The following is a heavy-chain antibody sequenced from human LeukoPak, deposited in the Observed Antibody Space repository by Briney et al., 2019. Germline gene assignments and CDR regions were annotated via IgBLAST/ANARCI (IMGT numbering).Heavy chain of an antibody. CDR3: ANGYSYGLGFDY. CDR2: ISGSGGST. V-gene: IGHV3-23*01. CDR1: GFTLSSYA. J-gene: IGHJ4*02. D-gene: IGHD5-18*01. Sequence: PGGSLRLSCAASGFTLSSYAMSWVRQAPGKGLEWVSAISGSGGSTYYADSVKGRFTISRDNSKNTLYLQMNSLRAEDTAVYYCANGYSYGLGFDYWGQGTLVTVSS.